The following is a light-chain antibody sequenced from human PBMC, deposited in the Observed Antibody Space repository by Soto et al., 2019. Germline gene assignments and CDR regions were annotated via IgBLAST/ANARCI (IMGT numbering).Light chain of an antibody. CDR3: MQALQTPPT. J-gene: IGKJ1*01. V-gene: IGKV2-28*01. Sequence: VLTQSPLSLPVTPGEPASISCRSSQSLLHPKGYDSLDWYLQKPGQSPQLLIYLGSSRASGVPARFSGSGSGTDFTLKISRVEADDVGVYYCMQALQTPPTFGQGPTVEIK. CDR1: QSLLHPKGYDS. CDR2: LGS.